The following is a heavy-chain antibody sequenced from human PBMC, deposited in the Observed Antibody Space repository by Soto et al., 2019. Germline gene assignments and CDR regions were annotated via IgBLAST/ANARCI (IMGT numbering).Heavy chain of an antibody. CDR1: GYTFTSYD. CDR3: ARGLRTYDILTGYSTPPWFDP. CDR2: MNPNSGNT. J-gene: IGHJ5*02. V-gene: IGHV1-8*01. D-gene: IGHD3-9*01. Sequence: GASVKVSCKASGYTFTSYDINWVRQATGQGLEWMGWMNPNSGNTGYAQKFQGRVTMTRNTSIGTAYMELSSLRSEDTAVYYCARGLRTYDILTGYSTPPWFDPWGQGTLVTVSS.